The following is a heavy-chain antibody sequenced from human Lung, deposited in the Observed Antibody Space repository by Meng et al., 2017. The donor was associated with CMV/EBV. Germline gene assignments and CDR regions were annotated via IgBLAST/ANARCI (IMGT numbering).Heavy chain of an antibody. CDR2: ISVYTDNT. Sequence: ASXXVSXKTSGYTFTSYGISWVRQAPGQGLEWMGWISVYTDNTSSAQKYQGRLTMTTDTSTSTAYMEVRSLRSDDTAGYYCARDSPSLYSSSPGIDFWGQGTLVTVSS. CDR1: GYTFTSYG. V-gene: IGHV1-18*01. CDR3: ARDSPSLYSSSPGIDF. D-gene: IGHD6-6*01. J-gene: IGHJ4*02.